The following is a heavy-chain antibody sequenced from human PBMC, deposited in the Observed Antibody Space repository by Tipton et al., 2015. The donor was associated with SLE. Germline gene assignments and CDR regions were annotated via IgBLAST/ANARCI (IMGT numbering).Heavy chain of an antibody. V-gene: IGHV1-2*06. J-gene: IGHJ4*02. CDR1: GYTFTGYY. Sequence: QLVQSGAEVKKPGASVKVSCKASGYTFTGYYMHWVRQAPGQGLEWMGRINPNSGGTNYAQKFQGRVTMTRDTSISTAYMELSRLRSDDTAVYYCARDYKVVATSYFDYWGQGTLVTVSS. CDR3: ARDYKVVATSYFDY. D-gene: IGHD5-12*01. CDR2: INPNSGGT.